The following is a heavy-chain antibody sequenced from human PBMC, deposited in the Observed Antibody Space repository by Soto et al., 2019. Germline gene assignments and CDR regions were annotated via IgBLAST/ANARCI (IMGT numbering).Heavy chain of an antibody. D-gene: IGHD1-26*01. J-gene: IGHJ6*02. CDR2: IIPIFGTA. CDR3: ARSEEGATPYYYYGMDV. CDR1: GGPVSSQA. V-gene: IGHV1-69*13. Sequence: GGSVKVSSKASGGPVSSQATSLVRQAPGQGLEWMGGIIPIFGTANYAQKFQGRVTITADESTSTAYMELRSLRSEDTAVYYCARSEEGATPYYYYGMDVWGRGTTVTVSS.